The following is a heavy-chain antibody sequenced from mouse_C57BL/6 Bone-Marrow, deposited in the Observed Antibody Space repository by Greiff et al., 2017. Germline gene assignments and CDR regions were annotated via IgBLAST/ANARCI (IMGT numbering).Heavy chain of an antibody. D-gene: IGHD2-12*01. CDR2: INYEGSST. V-gene: IGHV5-16*01. J-gene: IGHJ4*01. CDR3: ARDRGEYDYYAIDY. CDR1: GFTFTDYY. Sequence: EVKLMESEGGLVQPGSSMKLSCTASGFTFTDYYMAWVRQVPEKGLEWVANINYEGSSTYYLDPLKSRFSISRDNAKNILYMQMSRLKAEDTATYYGARDRGEYDYYAIDYWGQGTTGTVSS.